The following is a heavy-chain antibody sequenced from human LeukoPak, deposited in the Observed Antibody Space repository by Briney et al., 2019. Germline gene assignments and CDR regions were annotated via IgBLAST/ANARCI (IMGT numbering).Heavy chain of an antibody. Sequence: GGSLRLSCAASGFTVSSNYMSWVRQAPGRGLEWVANIKQDGSEKYYVDSVKGRFTISRDNAKNSLYLQMNSLRAEDTAVYYCARKNGLDYWGQGTLVTVSS. CDR3: ARKNGLDY. V-gene: IGHV3-7*01. J-gene: IGHJ4*02. CDR2: IKQDGSEK. CDR1: GFTVSSNY.